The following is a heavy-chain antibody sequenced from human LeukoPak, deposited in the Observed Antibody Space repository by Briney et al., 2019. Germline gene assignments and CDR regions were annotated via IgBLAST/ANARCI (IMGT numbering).Heavy chain of an antibody. CDR2: ISSRGSTI. D-gene: IGHD1-1*01. CDR1: RFTFAGHA. CDR3: ARESGPGTRHFDY. J-gene: IGHJ4*02. V-gene: IGHV3-48*03. Sequence: GVSLRLSCAASRFTFAGHAMTWVRQAPGKGLEWVSYISSRGSTIYYADSVKGRFTISRDNAKNSLYLQMNSLRAEDTAVYYCARESGPGTRHFDYWGQGTLVTVSS.